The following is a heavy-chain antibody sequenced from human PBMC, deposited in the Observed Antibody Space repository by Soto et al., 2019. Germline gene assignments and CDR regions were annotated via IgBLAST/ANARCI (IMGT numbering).Heavy chain of an antibody. CDR3: ARQIYDSDTGPNFQYYFDS. D-gene: IGHD3-22*01. Sequence: GESLKISCKGSGYSFAGYWITWVRQKPGKGLEWMGRIDPSDSQTYYSPSFRGHVIISATKSITTVFLQWSSLRASDTAMYYCARQIYDSDTGPNFQYYFDSWGQGTPVTVSS. V-gene: IGHV5-10-1*01. CDR2: IDPSDSQT. CDR1: GYSFAGYW. J-gene: IGHJ4*02.